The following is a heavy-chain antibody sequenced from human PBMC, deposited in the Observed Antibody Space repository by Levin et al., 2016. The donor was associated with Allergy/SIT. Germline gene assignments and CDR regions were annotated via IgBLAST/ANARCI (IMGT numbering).Heavy chain of an antibody. CDR3: ASPKIGGLWFPFDY. D-gene: IGHD3-10*01. CDR1: GGTFSSYA. Sequence: SVKVSCKASGGTFSSYAISWVRQAPGQGLEWMGGIIPIFGTANYAQKFQGRVTITADKSTSTAYMELSSLRSEDTAVYYCASPKIGGLWFPFDYWGQGTLVTVSS. J-gene: IGHJ4*02. CDR2: IIPIFGTA. V-gene: IGHV1-69*06.